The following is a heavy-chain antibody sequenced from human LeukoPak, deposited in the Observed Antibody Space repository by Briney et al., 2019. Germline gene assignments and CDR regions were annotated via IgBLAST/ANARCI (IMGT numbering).Heavy chain of an antibody. J-gene: IGHJ6*02. D-gene: IGHD3-9*01. CDR2: IYSGGST. CDR1: GFTLSSYA. V-gene: IGHV3-53*01. Sequence: PGGSLRLSCAASGFTLSSYAMSWVRQAPGKGLEWVSVIYSGGSTYYADSVKGRFTISRDNSKNTLYLQMNSLRAEDTAVYYCARDRPQAIFRYGMDVWGQGTTVTVSS. CDR3: ARDRPQAIFRYGMDV.